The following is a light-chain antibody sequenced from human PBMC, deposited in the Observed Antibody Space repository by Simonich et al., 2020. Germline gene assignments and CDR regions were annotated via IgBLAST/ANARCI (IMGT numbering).Light chain of an antibody. CDR3: SSYTSSSTLV. CDR2: DVS. CDR1: SSDVGGYNY. Sequence: QSALTQPASVSGSPGQSITISCTGTSSDVGGYNYVSWYQQHPGKAPKLMIYDVSKRPSGVSNRFSGSKSGNTASRTISGLQAEYEADYYCSSYTSSSTLVFGGGTKLTVL. V-gene: IGLV2-14*01. J-gene: IGLJ2*01.